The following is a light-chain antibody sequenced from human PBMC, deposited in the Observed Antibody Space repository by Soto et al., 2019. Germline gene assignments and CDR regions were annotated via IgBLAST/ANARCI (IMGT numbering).Light chain of an antibody. CDR3: QQYWSTLNLN. Sequence: DIVMTQSPDSLAVSLGERATINCKSSQRVLYSSNNKNYLAWYQQKPGQPPKLLIYWASTRESGVPDRFSGSGSGTDFTLTISRLQAEDVAVYYCQQYWSTLNLNFGGGTKVEIK. CDR1: QRVLYSSNNKNY. CDR2: WAS. V-gene: IGKV4-1*01. J-gene: IGKJ4*01.